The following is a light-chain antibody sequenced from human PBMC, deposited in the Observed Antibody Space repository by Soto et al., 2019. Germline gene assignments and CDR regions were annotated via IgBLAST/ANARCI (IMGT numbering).Light chain of an antibody. CDR2: EVN. CDR3: SSYAGSNRGV. V-gene: IGLV2-8*01. J-gene: IGLJ3*02. Sequence: QSALTQPXSXSXXPXQSVAIXCTGTSSDVGGYIYVSWYQQHPGKAPKLMIYEVNKRPSGVPDRFSGSKSGNTASLTVSGLQAEDEADYYCSSYAGSNRGVFGGGTKLTVL. CDR1: SSDVGGYIY.